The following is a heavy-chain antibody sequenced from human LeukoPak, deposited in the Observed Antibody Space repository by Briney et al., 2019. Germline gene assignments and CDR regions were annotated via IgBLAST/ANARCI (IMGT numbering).Heavy chain of an antibody. CDR1: GFTFSSYA. D-gene: IGHD6-19*01. V-gene: IGHV3-23*01. CDR3: AKEGYSSGWSKYYYYGMDV. Sequence: GGSLRLSCAASGFTFSSYAMSWVRQAPGKGLEWVSAISGSGGSTYYADSVKGRFTISRDNSKNTLYLQMNSLRAEDTAVYYCAKEGYSSGWSKYYYYGMDVWGQGTTVTVSS. CDR2: ISGSGGST. J-gene: IGHJ6*02.